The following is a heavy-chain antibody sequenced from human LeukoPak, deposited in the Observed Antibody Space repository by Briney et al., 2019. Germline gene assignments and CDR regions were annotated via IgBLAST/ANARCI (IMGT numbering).Heavy chain of an antibody. D-gene: IGHD3-3*01. CDR3: ARDWSHRCFDY. Sequence: GGSLRLSCVTSRFTFDDYAMHWVRQAPGKGLEWVSVIYSGNSGGSTYYADSVKGRFTISRDNSKNTLYLQMNSLRAEDTAVYYCARDWSHRCFDYWGQGTLVTVSS. CDR1: RFTFDDYA. CDR2: IYSGNSGGST. V-gene: IGHV3-23*03. J-gene: IGHJ4*02.